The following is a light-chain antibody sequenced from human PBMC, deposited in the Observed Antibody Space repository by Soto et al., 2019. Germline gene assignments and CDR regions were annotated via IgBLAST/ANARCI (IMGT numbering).Light chain of an antibody. CDR2: GAS. J-gene: IGKJ3*01. Sequence: EIVMTQSPATLSVSPGERVTLSCRASQSVSSSLAWYQQKPGQAPRLLIYGASTKATGIPARFSGSGSGTEFTLTISRLQSEDFAVCYCQQYNNWPPFTFGPGTKLDIK. CDR1: QSVSSS. V-gene: IGKV3-15*01. CDR3: QQYNNWPPFT.